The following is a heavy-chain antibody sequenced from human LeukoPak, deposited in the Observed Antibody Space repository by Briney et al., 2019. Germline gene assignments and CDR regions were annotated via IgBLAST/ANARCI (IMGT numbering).Heavy chain of an antibody. CDR3: ARDGHIVLMVYAIDAFDI. CDR1: GFTFSSYS. CDR2: ISSRSSYI. V-gene: IGHV3-21*01. Sequence: GGSLRLSCAASGFTFSSYSMNWVRQAPGKGLEWVSSISSRSSYIYYADSVKGRFTISRDNAKNSLYLQMNSLRAEDTAVYYCARDGHIVLMVYAIDAFDIWGQGTMVTVSS. J-gene: IGHJ3*02. D-gene: IGHD2-8*01.